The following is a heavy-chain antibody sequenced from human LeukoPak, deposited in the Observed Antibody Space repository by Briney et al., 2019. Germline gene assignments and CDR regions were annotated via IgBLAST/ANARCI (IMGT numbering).Heavy chain of an antibody. CDR3: TKIYGDYDGYYFDY. D-gene: IGHD4-17*01. V-gene: IGHV3-73*01. J-gene: IGHJ4*02. Sequence: PGGSLRLSCAASGFTFSGSAMHWVRQASGKGLEWVGRIRSKANSHATAYAASVKGRFTISRDDSKNTAYLQMNNLKTEDTAVYYCTKIYGDYDGYYFDYWGQGTLVTVFS. CDR1: GFTFSGSA. CDR2: IRSKANSHAT.